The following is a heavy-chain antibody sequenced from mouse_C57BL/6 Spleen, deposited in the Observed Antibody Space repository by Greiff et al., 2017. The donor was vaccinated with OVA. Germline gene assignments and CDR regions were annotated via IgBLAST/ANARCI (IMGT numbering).Heavy chain of an antibody. J-gene: IGHJ3*01. CDR2: INPNNGGT. D-gene: IGHD2-3*01. V-gene: IGHV1-26*01. Sequence: EVQLQQSGPELVKPGASVKISCKASGYTFTDYYMNWVKQSHGKSLEWIGDINPNNGGTSYNQKFKGKATLTVDKSSSTAYMELRSLTSEDSAVYYCARKADGPFAYWGQGTLVTVSA. CDR3: ARKADGPFAY. CDR1: GYTFTDYY.